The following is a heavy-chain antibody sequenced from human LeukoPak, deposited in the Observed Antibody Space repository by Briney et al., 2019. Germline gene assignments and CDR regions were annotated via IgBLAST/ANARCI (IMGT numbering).Heavy chain of an antibody. J-gene: IGHJ4*02. CDR1: GFTFSRYG. Sequence: GGSLRLSCAASGFTFSRYGMDWVRQSPGRGLEWVAFIRYDGTTKHYADSVKGRFTISRDNSKHTLYLQMNSLRAEDTAVYYCARFGNAFYYWGQGTLVTNSS. CDR3: ARFGNAFYY. V-gene: IGHV3-30*02. D-gene: IGHD3-10*01. CDR2: IRYDGTTK.